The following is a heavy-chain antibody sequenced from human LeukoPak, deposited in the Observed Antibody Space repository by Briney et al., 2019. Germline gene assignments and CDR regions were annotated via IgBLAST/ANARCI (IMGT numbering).Heavy chain of an antibody. V-gene: IGHV4-38-2*02. J-gene: IGHJ5*02. Sequence: SETLSLTCTVSGYSISSGYYWGWIRQPPGKGLEWIGSIYHSGSAYHNPSLKSRVTISVDTSKNQFSLKLSSVTAADTAVYYCARGPLLNYCSSTSCYIGGVFDPWGQGTLVTVSS. CDR3: ARGPLLNYCSSTSCYIGGVFDP. D-gene: IGHD2-2*02. CDR1: GYSISSGYY. CDR2: IYHSGSA.